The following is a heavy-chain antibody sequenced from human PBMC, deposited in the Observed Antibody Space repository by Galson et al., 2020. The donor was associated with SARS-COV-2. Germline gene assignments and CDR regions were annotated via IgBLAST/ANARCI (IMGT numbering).Heavy chain of an antibody. V-gene: IGHV1-2*02. Sequence: ASVKVSCKASGYTFAGYYMHWVRQAPGQGLEWMGWINPNTGGATFAQKFQGRVTMARDMSLNTAYMQLDKLRSDDTAVYFCAKVLGDVFAAGDYWGQGTLVTVSS. D-gene: IGHD6-13*01. CDR1: GYTFAGYY. CDR3: AKVLGDVFAAGDY. CDR2: INPNTGGA. J-gene: IGHJ4*02.